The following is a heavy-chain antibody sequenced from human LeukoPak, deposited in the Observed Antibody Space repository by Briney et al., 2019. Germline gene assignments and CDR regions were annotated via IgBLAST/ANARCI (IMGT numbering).Heavy chain of an antibody. CDR1: GFTFSSYW. CDR2: IKQYGSAI. V-gene: IGHV3-7*01. J-gene: IGHJ4*02. Sequence: GGSLRLSCAASGFTFSSYWMIWVRQAPGKGLEWVANIKQYGSAIYYMDSVKGRFTISRDSAKNSLYLQMNRLRAEDTAGYYCAKIYCTSTDCYYDYWGQGTLVTVSS. D-gene: IGHD2-2*01. CDR3: AKIYCTSTDCYYDY.